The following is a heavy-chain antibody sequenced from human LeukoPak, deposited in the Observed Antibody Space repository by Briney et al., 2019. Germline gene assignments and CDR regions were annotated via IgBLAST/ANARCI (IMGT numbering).Heavy chain of an antibody. J-gene: IGHJ4*02. CDR3: ARAPAGCGGTCAFDY. CDR1: GASMSKSF. CDR2: IYTSRTP. D-gene: IGHD2-15*01. Sequence: PSETLSLTCTVSGASMSKSFWSWLRQPAGKGLEWIGRIYTSRTPTYNPSLKSRVTLSVDTSNNQFSLKLTSVTAADTALYYCARAPAGCGGTCAFDYWGQGTLVTVSS. V-gene: IGHV4-4*07.